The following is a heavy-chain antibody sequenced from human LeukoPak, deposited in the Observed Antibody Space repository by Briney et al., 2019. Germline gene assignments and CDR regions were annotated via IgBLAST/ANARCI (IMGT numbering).Heavy chain of an antibody. V-gene: IGHV1-69*13. J-gene: IGHJ6*04. CDR2: IIPIFGTA. CDR1: GGTFSSYA. CDR3: ARGKLMVRGVIIGGGYYYYYYGMDV. Sequence: SVKVSCKAPGGTFSSYAISWVRQAPGQGLEWMGGIIPIFGTANYAQKFQGRVTITADESTSTAYMELSSLRSEDTAVYYCARGKLMVRGVIIGGGYYYYYYGMDVWGKGTTVTVSS. D-gene: IGHD3-10*01.